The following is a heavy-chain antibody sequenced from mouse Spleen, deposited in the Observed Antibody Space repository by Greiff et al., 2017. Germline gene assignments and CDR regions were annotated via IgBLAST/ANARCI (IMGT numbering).Heavy chain of an antibody. CDR2: ISYDGSN. Sequence: EVQRVESGPGLVKPSQSLSLTCSVTGYSITSGYYWNWIRQFPGNKLEWMGYISYDGSNNYNPSLKNRISITRDTSKNQFFLKLNSVTTEDTATYYCAREREGIAMDYWGQGTSVTVSS. CDR1: GYSITSGYY. V-gene: IGHV3-6*01. J-gene: IGHJ4*01. CDR3: AREREGIAMDY.